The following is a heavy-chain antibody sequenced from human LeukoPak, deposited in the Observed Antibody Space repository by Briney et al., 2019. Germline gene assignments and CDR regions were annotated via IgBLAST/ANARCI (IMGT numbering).Heavy chain of an antibody. V-gene: IGHV3-73*01. CDR2: IRSKANSYAT. D-gene: IGHD1-7*01. J-gene: IGHJ4*02. CDR1: GFTFSGSA. CDR3: TRLRLLNYEDY. Sequence: GGSLKLSCAASGFTFSGSAMHWVRQASGKGLEWVGHIRSKANSYATAYAASVKGRFTISRDDSKNTAYLQMNSLKTEDTAVYYCTRLRLLNYEDYWGPGTLVTVSS.